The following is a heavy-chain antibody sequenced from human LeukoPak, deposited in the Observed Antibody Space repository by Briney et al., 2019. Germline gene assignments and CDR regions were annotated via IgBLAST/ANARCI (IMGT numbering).Heavy chain of an antibody. J-gene: IGHJ6*03. CDR2: INPSGDFR. Sequence: ASVKVSCKASGYTFGTHWMHWVRQAPGQGLEWMGIINPSGDFRSYAQKFQGRVTVTRDMSTRTVYMELSDLEPEDTAVYYCARRVTMVRGVIIQTLNYYYYMDVWGKGTTVTVSS. V-gene: IGHV1-46*01. CDR1: GYTFGTHW. CDR3: ARRVTMVRGVIIQTLNYYYYMDV. D-gene: IGHD3-10*01.